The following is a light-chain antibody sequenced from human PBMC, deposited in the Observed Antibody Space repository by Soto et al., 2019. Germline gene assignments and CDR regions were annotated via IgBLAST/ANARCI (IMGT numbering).Light chain of an antibody. CDR2: GNS. Sequence: QSVLTQPXXVSGXXXXXVTXXXTGSSSNIGAGYDVHWYQQLPGTAPKLLIYGNSNRPSGVPDRFSGSKSGTSASLAITGLRAEDEADYYCQSYDSSLSGWVFGGGTKLTVL. J-gene: IGLJ3*02. V-gene: IGLV1-40*01. CDR3: QSYDSSLSGWV. CDR1: SSNIGAGYD.